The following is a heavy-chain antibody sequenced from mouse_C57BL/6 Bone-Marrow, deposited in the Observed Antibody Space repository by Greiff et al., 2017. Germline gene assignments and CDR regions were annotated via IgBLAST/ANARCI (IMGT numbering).Heavy chain of an antibody. V-gene: IGHV3-6*01. Sequence: ESGPGLVKPSQSLSLTCSVTGYSIPSGYYWNWIRQFPGNKLEWMGYISYDGSNNYNPSLKNRISITRDTSKNQFFLKLNSVTTEDTATYYCARVAYYSNHWYFDVWGTGTTVTVSS. CDR1: GYSIPSGYY. D-gene: IGHD2-5*01. CDR2: ISYDGSN. CDR3: ARVAYYSNHWYFDV. J-gene: IGHJ1*03.